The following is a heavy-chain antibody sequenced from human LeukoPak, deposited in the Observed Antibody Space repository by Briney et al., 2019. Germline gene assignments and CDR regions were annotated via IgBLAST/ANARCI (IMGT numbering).Heavy chain of an antibody. Sequence: SETLSLTCTVSGYSISSGYYWGWIRQPPGKGLEWIGSIYHSGSTYYNPSLKSRVTISVDTSKNQFSLKLSSVTAADTAVYYCAAGHWYYDYVWGSYRWFDYWGQGTLVTVSS. CDR2: IYHSGST. V-gene: IGHV4-38-2*02. CDR1: GYSISSGYY. CDR3: AAGHWYYDYVWGSYRWFDY. D-gene: IGHD3-16*02. J-gene: IGHJ4*02.